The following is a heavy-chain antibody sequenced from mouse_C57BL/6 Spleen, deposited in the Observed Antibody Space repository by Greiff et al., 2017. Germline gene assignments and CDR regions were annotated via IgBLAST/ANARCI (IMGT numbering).Heavy chain of an antibody. V-gene: IGHV1-7*01. CDR2: INPGSGDT. CDR1: GYTFTSYW. D-gene: IGHD2-1*01. J-gene: IGHJ2*01. CDR3: ARMTTMVRFDY. Sequence: QVQLQQSGAELVKPGASVKMSCKASGYTFTSYWMHWVKQRPGQGLEWIGDINPGSGDTKYNQKFKDKATLTADKSSSTAYMQLSSLTYEDSAVYYCARMTTMVRFDYWGQGTTRTVSS.